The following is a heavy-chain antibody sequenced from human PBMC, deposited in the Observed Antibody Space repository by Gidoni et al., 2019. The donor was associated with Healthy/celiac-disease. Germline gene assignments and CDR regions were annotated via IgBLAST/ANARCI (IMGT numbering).Heavy chain of an antibody. D-gene: IGHD6-19*01. CDR1: GGSISSGGYY. Sequence: QVQLQESGPGLAKPYQTLSLTCTVSGGSISSGGYYWSWTRQHPGKGLEWIGYIYYSGSTYYNPSLKSRVTIAVDTSKNQFSLKLSSVTAADTAVYYCARDLSESIAVAGNNAFDIWGQGTMVTVSS. CDR3: ARDLSESIAVAGNNAFDI. J-gene: IGHJ3*02. V-gene: IGHV4-31*03. CDR2: IYYSGST.